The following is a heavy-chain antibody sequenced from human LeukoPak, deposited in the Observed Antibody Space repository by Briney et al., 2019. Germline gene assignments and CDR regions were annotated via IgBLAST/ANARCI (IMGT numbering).Heavy chain of an antibody. CDR2: IGAYNGNT. CDR1: GYTFTSYG. Sequence: ASVKVSCKASGYTFTSYGISWVRQAPGQGLEWMGCIGAYNGNTNYAQKFQGTVTMTTDTSTSTAYMEVRSLRSDDTAMYYCARAGSNSNYPSEIRFDPWGQGTLVTVSS. J-gene: IGHJ5*02. V-gene: IGHV1-18*01. D-gene: IGHD4-11*01. CDR3: ARAGSNSNYPSEIRFDP.